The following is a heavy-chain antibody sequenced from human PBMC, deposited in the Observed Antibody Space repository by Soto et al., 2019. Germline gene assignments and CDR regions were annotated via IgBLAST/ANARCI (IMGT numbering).Heavy chain of an antibody. Sequence: EVQLVESGGGLVQPGGSLRLSCAASGFTFSSYSMNWVRQAPGKGLEWVSYISSSSSTIYYADSVKGRFTISRDNAKNSLYLQMNSLRDEETAVYYCARDGGGVWFGERTDAFDIWGQGTMVTVSS. V-gene: IGHV3-48*02. D-gene: IGHD3-10*01. CDR2: ISSSSSTI. J-gene: IGHJ3*02. CDR3: ARDGGGVWFGERTDAFDI. CDR1: GFTFSSYS.